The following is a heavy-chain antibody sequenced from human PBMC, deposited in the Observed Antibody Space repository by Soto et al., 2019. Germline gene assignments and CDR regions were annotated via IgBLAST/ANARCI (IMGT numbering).Heavy chain of an antibody. CDR3: AREDRGSCGVLDY. V-gene: IGHV3-48*02. CDR1: GFSFRSYS. J-gene: IGHJ4*02. Sequence: PGGSLRLSCAASGFSFRSYSMNWVRQAPGKGLEWISYISSSTSTIYYADSVKGRFTISRDTAKNSLYLQMNSLRDEDTAIYYCAREDRGSCGVLDYWGQGTQVTVSS. D-gene: IGHD6-13*01. CDR2: ISSSTSTI.